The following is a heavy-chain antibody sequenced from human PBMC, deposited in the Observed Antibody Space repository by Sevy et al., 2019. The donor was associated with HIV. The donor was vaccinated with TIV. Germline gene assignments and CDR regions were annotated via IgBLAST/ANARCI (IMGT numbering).Heavy chain of an antibody. J-gene: IGHJ4*02. CDR3: ARDLTTSGFDY. D-gene: IGHD3-3*01. CDR1: GFTFSRHW. V-gene: IGHV3-74*01. CDR2: INTDGSNT. Sequence: GGSLRLSCTASGFTFSRHWMHWVRQPPGKGLVWVSRINTDGSNTDYADSVKARFTISRDNAKNTLYLQMNSLTVEDTAVYYCARDLTTSGFDYWGQGTLVTVSS.